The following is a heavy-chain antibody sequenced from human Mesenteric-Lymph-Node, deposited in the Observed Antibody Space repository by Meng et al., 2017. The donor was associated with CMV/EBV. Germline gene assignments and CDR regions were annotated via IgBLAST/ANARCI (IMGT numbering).Heavy chain of an antibody. CDR1: GDTLTELS. CDR3: ARVWVGATHNWFDP. Sequence: ASVKVSCKVSGDTLTELSMHWVRQAPGKGLEWMGRFDPEDGETIYAQKFQGRVTTTEDTSSETAYMELSSLRSEDTAVYYCARVWVGATHNWFDPWGQGTLVTVSS. D-gene: IGHD1-26*01. V-gene: IGHV1-24*01. J-gene: IGHJ5*02. CDR2: FDPEDGET.